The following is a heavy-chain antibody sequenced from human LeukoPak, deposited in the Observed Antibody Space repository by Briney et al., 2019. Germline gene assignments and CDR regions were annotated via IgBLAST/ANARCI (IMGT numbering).Heavy chain of an antibody. V-gene: IGHV3-74*01. D-gene: IGHD4-17*01. CDR1: GFTFSSYW. J-gene: IGHJ4*02. CDR3: AKSATTVTSNFDY. CDR2: INTDGSST. Sequence: PGGSLRLSCAASGFTFSSYWMHWVRQAPGKGLVWVSRINTDGSSTSYADSVKGRFTISRDNSKNTVYLQMNSLRAEDTAVYYCAKSATTVTSNFDYWGQGTLVTVSS.